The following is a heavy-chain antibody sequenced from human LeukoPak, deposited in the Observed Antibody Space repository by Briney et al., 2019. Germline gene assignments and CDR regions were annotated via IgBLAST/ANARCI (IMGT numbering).Heavy chain of an antibody. CDR3: ARGPYNWNHYYYYYMDV. D-gene: IGHD1-20*01. CDR1: GGSFSGYY. J-gene: IGHJ6*03. Sequence: TSETLSLTCAVYGGSFSGYYWSWTRQPPGKGLEWIGEINHSGSTNYNPSLKSRVTISVDTSKNQFSLKLSSVTAADTAVYYCARGPYNWNHYYYYYMDVWGKGTTVTVSS. V-gene: IGHV4-34*01. CDR2: INHSGST.